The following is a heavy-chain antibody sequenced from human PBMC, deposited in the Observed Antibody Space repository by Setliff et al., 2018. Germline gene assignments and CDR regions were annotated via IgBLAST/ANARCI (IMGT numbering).Heavy chain of an antibody. CDR2: INYTGST. J-gene: IGHJ5*02. V-gene: IGHV4-39*07. CDR1: GDSISSSSYY. Sequence: SETLSLTCSVSGDSISSSSYYWGWIRQPPGKGLEWIGSINYTGSTSYNASLKSRVTISIDKSKNQFSLKLSSVTAADTAVYYCARGRGPHWFDPWGQGTLVTVSS. D-gene: IGHD3-10*01. CDR3: ARGRGPHWFDP.